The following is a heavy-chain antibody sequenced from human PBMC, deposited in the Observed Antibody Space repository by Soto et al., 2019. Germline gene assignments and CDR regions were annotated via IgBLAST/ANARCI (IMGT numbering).Heavy chain of an antibody. CDR1: GYTFTSYD. CDR2: MNPNSGNT. CDR3: ARGIEWSSRWYDAFDI. J-gene: IGHJ3*02. D-gene: IGHD6-13*01. V-gene: IGHV1-8*01. Sequence: ASVKVSCKASGYTFTSYDINWVRQATGQGLEWMGWMNPNSGNTGYAQKFQGRVTMTRNTSISTAYMELSGLRSEDTAVYYCARGIEWSSRWYDAFDIWGQGTMVTVSS.